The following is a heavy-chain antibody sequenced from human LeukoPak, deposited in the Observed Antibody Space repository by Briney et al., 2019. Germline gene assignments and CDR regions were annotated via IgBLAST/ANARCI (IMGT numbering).Heavy chain of an antibody. J-gene: IGHJ4*02. CDR1: GFTFNTFN. D-gene: IGHD3-9*01. CDR3: ARGHYDVLAASYKWTPDY. CDR2: ITSGGDYI. V-gene: IGHV3-21*01. Sequence: GRSLRLSCAASGFTFNTFNMNWVRQAPGKWLEWVSSITSGGDYIYYADSVKGRFTTSRDNAKNSLSPQLNSLRVEDTAVYYCARGHYDVLAASYKWTPDYWGQGTLVTVSS.